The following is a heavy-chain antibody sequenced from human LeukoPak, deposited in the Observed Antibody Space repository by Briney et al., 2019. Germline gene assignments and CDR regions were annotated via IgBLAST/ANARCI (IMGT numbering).Heavy chain of an antibody. J-gene: IGHJ4*02. CDR3: ARQSNTLIYPRQFAS. CDR2: MYHSGST. D-gene: IGHD2-8*01. Sequence: PSETLSLTCAVPGYSISSGSYWGWIRQPPGKGLEYIGSMYHSGSTYYNPSLKSRVTISVDTSKNQFSLNLRSVTAADTAVYYCARQSNTLIYPRQFASWGQGTQVTVSS. CDR1: GYSISSGSY. V-gene: IGHV4-38-2*01.